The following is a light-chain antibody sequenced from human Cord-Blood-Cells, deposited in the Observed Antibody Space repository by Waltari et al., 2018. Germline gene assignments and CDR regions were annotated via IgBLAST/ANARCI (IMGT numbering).Light chain of an antibody. CDR1: QSVSSSY. CDR2: GAS. V-gene: IGKV3-20*01. CDR3: QQYGSSPPWT. J-gene: IGKJ1*01. Sequence: ELVLTQPPGTLAFSTGERATLSCRASQSVSSSYLAWYQQKPGQAPRLLIYGASSRATGIPDRFSVSGSGKDFTLTISRLEPEDFAVYACQQYGSSPPWTFGQGTKVEIK.